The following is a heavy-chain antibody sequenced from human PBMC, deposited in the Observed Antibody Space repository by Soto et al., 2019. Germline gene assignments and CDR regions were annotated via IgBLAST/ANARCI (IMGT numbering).Heavy chain of an antibody. J-gene: IGHJ5*02. D-gene: IGHD3-9*01. Sequence: SETLSLTCTVSGGSISSYYWSWIRQPPGKGLEWIGYIYYSGSTNYNPSLKSRVTISVDTSKNQFSLKLSSVTAADTAVYYCARHPSRYYDILTGHNSFDPWGQGTLVT. V-gene: IGHV4-59*08. CDR3: ARHPSRYYDILTGHNSFDP. CDR2: IYYSGST. CDR1: GGSISSYY.